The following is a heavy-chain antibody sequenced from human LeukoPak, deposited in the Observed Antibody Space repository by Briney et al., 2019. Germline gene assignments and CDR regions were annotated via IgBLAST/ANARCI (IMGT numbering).Heavy chain of an antibody. CDR3: AKGDGYNYFYYYYYGMDV. V-gene: IGHV3-23*01. Sequence: SGGSLRLSCAASGFTFSSYAMSWVRQAPGKGLEWVSAISGSGGSTYYADSVKGRFTISRDNSKNMLYLQMNSLRAEDTAVYYCAKGDGYNYFYYYYYGMDVWGQGTTVTVSS. D-gene: IGHD5-24*01. CDR1: GFTFSSYA. J-gene: IGHJ6*02. CDR2: ISGSGGST.